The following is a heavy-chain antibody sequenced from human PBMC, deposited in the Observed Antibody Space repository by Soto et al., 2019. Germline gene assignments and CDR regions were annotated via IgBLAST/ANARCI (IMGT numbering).Heavy chain of an antibody. Sequence: GGSLRLSCAASGPTFSTFAMNWVRQPPGKGLEWVSVISGSGGDTYYADSVKGRFTISRDNSKNTLYLEMNSLRAEDTAVYYCAKGRYSSPIHYFDYWGQGTLVTVSS. CDR2: ISGSGGDT. CDR1: GPTFSTFA. J-gene: IGHJ4*02. D-gene: IGHD6-19*01. CDR3: AKGRYSSPIHYFDY. V-gene: IGHV3-23*01.